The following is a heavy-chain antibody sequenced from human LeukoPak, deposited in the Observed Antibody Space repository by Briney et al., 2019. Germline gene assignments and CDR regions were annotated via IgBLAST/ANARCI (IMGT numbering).Heavy chain of an antibody. CDR1: GFTFSRYW. Sequence: SGGSLRLSCAASGFTFSRYWMSWVRQAPGKGLEGVGNMNQDGSEKYYVASVKGRFTISRDNAKSSLYLQMNSLRAEDTAVYYCARDTYPFFDYWGQGSLVTVSS. J-gene: IGHJ4*02. V-gene: IGHV3-7*01. CDR3: ARDTYPFFDY. CDR2: MNQDGSEK.